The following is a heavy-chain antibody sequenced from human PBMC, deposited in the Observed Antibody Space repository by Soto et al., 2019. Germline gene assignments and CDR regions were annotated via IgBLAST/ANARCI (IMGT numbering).Heavy chain of an antibody. CDR1: GFTFSSYG. CDR2: IWYDGSNK. D-gene: IGHD3-22*01. Sequence: QVQLVESGGGVVQPGRSLRLSCAASGFTFSSYGMHWVRQAPGKGLEWVAVIWYDGSNKYYADSVKGRFTISRDNSKNTLFLQMSSLRAEDTAVYYCARSYNYYDSSGYLDLWGRGTLVTVSS. J-gene: IGHJ2*01. CDR3: ARSYNYYDSSGYLDL. V-gene: IGHV3-33*01.